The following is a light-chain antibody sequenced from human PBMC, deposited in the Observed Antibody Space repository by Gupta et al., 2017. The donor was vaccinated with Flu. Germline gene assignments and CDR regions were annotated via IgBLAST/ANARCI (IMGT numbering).Light chain of an antibody. CDR1: TSDVGGYNS. V-gene: IGLV2-14*01. J-gene: IGLJ2*01. CDR3: SSYTSGSTLVVA. CDR2: GVS. Sequence: QSALTQPASVSGSLGQSITISCTGSTSDVGGYNSVSWYQQRPGTAPKLMIYGVSNRPSGISNRFSGSKSGNTASLTISGLQTEDEADYYCSSYTSGSTLVVACGGGTKLTVL.